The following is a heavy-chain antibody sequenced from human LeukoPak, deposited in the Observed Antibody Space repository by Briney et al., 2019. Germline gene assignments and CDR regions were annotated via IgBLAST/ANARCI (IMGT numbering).Heavy chain of an antibody. CDR1: GFTFSSYG. Sequence: GGSLRLSCAASGFTFSSYGMSWVRQAPGKGLEWVSSISSSSSYIYYADSVKGRFTISRDNAKNSLYLQMNSLRAEDTAVYYCARGGWDDFWSGYPGYFDYWGQGTLVTVSS. J-gene: IGHJ4*02. V-gene: IGHV3-21*01. D-gene: IGHD3-3*01. CDR2: ISSSSSYI. CDR3: ARGGWDDFWSGYPGYFDY.